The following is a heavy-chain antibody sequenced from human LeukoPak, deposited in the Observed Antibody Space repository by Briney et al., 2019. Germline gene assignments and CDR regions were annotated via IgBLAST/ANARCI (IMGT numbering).Heavy chain of an antibody. CDR3: ARIPRGSGWSFLDF. CDR2: IQSDGSVQ. V-gene: IGHV3-7*01. CDR1: GFSFSSYW. Sequence: GGSLRLSCAASGFSFSSYWMSWARQAPGKGLEWVANIQSDGSVQQYVDSVKGRLTISRGNAKNSLYLQMNSLRAEDTAVYYCARIPRGSGWSFLDFWGQGTLVTVTS. D-gene: IGHD6-19*01. J-gene: IGHJ4*02.